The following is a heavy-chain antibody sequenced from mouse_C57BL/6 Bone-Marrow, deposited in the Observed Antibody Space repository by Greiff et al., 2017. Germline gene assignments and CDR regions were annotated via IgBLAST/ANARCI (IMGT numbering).Heavy chain of an antibody. V-gene: IGHV1-19*01. J-gene: IGHJ2*01. CDR3: ARGPYYYGSSPVYFDY. Sequence: VQLKQSGPVLVKPGASVKMSCKASGYTFTDYYMNWVKQSHGKSLEWIGVINPYNGGTSYNQKFKGKATLTVDKSSSTDYMELNSLTSEDSAVYYCARGPYYYGSSPVYFDYWGQGTTLTVSS. D-gene: IGHD1-1*01. CDR2: INPYNGGT. CDR1: GYTFTDYY.